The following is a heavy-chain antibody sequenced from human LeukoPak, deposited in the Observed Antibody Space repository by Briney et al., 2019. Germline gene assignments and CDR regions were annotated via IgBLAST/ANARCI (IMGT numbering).Heavy chain of an antibody. CDR3: AKHYGDYRGALDY. CDR1: GFTFSSYG. Sequence: GGSLRLSCAASGFTFSSYGMHWVRQAPGKGLEWVAVISYDGSNKYYADSVKGRFTISRDNSKNTLYLQMNSLRAEATAVYYCAKHYGDYRGALDYWGQGTLVTVSS. CDR2: ISYDGSNK. J-gene: IGHJ4*02. D-gene: IGHD4-17*01. V-gene: IGHV3-30*18.